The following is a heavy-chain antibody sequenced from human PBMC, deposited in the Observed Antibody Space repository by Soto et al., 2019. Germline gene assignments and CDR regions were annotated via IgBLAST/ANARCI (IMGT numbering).Heavy chain of an antibody. CDR2: IIPIFGTA. J-gene: IGHJ5*02. D-gene: IGHD3-3*01. CDR3: ARDLRSYYFWSGYYPSKWCDP. V-gene: IGHV1-69*13. Sequence: SVKVSCKASGGTFSSYAISWVRRAPGQGLEWMGGIIPIFGTANYAQKFQGRVTITADESTSTAYMELSSLRSEDTAVYYCARDLRSYYFWSGYYPSKWCDPWGQGTLVTVSS. CDR1: GGTFSSYA.